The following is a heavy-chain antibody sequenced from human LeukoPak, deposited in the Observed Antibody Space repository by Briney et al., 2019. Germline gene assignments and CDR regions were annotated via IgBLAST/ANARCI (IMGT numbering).Heavy chain of an antibody. D-gene: IGHD6-19*01. J-gene: IGHJ4*02. CDR2: IIPIFGTA. CDR3: ARDPGALAVAGPPIDY. V-gene: IGHV1-69*05. CDR1: GATFSSYA. Sequence: SVKVSCKASGATFSSYAISWVRQAPGQGLEWMGRIIPIFGTANYAQKFQGRVTITTDESTSTAYMELSRLRSDDTAVYYCARDPGALAVAGPPIDYWGQGTLVTVSS.